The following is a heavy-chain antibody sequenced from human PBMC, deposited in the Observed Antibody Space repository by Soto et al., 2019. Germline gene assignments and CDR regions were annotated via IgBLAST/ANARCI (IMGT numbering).Heavy chain of an antibody. Sequence: SETLSLTCAVYCGAFSGYYWSWIRQPPGKGLEWIGEINHSGSTNYNPSLKSRVTISVDTSKNQFSLKLSSVTAADTAVYYCARVGLAPFGYCSGGSCRSKARGWFAPWGQGTLVTVS. CDR3: ARVGLAPFGYCSGGSCRSKARGWFAP. V-gene: IGHV4-34*01. D-gene: IGHD2-15*01. CDR2: INHSGST. J-gene: IGHJ5*02. CDR1: CGAFSGYY.